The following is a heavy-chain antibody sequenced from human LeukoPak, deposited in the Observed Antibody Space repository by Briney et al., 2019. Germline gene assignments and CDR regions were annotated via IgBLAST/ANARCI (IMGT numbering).Heavy chain of an antibody. CDR3: AGGGKQWLVRYYYNGMDV. D-gene: IGHD6-19*01. CDR1: GFTFSSYA. V-gene: IGHV3-30*04. J-gene: IGHJ6*04. CDR2: ISNDGSNK. Sequence: PGRSLRLSCAASGFTFSSYAMHWVRQAPGKGLEWVAVISNDGSNKYYADSVKGRFTISRDNSKNTLYLQMNSLRAEDTAVYYCAGGGKQWLVRYYYNGMDVWGKGTTVTVSS.